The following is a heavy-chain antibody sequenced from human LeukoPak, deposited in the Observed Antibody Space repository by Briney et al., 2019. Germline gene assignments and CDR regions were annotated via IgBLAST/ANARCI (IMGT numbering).Heavy chain of an antibody. Sequence: SETLSLTCAVYGGSFSGYYWSWIRQPPGKGLEWIGEINHSGSTNYNPSLTSRVTISVDTSKNQFSLKLSSVTAADTAVYYCARWDYYYYMDVWGKGTTVTVSS. CDR1: GGSFSGYY. V-gene: IGHV4-34*01. CDR3: ARWDYYYYMDV. CDR2: INHSGST. J-gene: IGHJ6*03.